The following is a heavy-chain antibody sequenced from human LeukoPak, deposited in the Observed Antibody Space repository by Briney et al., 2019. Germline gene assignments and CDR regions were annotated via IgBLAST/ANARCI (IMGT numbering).Heavy chain of an antibody. J-gene: IGHJ4*02. D-gene: IGHD6-13*01. CDR1: GYTLTAYY. CDR2: IKSNTGGT. V-gene: IGHV1-2*02. Sequence: ASVKVSCKASGYTLTAYYIHWLRQAPGQGLEWMGWIKSNTGGTKYVERFEGRFTITRDTSISTIYMELSSLRSDDTAVYYCAADKQQLSYYFDYWGQGTLVTVSA. CDR3: AADKQQLSYYFDY.